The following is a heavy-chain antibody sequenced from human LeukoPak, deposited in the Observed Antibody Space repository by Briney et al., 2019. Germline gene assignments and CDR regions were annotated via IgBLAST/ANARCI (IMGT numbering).Heavy chain of an antibody. CDR3: ARDGGRSIVAD. CDR2: IYSGGDT. Sequence: PGGSLRLSCAASGFTFSSYGMHWVRQAPGKGLEWVSTIYSGGDTYYADFVQGRFTISRDDFKNTLYLQMNSLRVDDTAVYYCARDGGRSIVADWDQGTLVTVSS. CDR1: GFTFSSYG. J-gene: IGHJ4*02. D-gene: IGHD6-6*01. V-gene: IGHV3-NL1*01.